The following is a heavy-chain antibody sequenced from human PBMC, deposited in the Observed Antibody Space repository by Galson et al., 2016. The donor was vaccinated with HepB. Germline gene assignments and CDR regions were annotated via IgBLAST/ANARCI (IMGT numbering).Heavy chain of an antibody. CDR3: ARDGSSRSSPNGFDI. J-gene: IGHJ3*02. V-gene: IGHV3-11*05. CDR2: ISSSRSYT. D-gene: IGHD6-13*01. Sequence: SLRLSCAASGFTFSDYYMSRIRQAPGKGLEWVSYISSSRSYTKYADSVKGRFTISRDNAKNSLYLQMNSLRAEDTAVYYCARDGSSRSSPNGFDIWGQGTMVTVSS. CDR1: GFTFSDYY.